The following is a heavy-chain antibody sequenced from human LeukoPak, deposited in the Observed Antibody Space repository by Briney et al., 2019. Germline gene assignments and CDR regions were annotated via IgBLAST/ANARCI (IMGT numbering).Heavy chain of an antibody. D-gene: IGHD4-17*01. J-gene: IGHJ5*01. V-gene: IGHV4-59*01. Sequence: PSETLSLTCTVSGASIGSYFWSWIPQPPGKGLEWIGYIYYGGGTNYNPSFESRITISVDTSKNRISLNLTSVTASDTAIYYCARERGDYDSDNWFDSWGQGTLVTVSS. CDR1: GASIGSYF. CDR3: ARERGDYDSDNWFDS. CDR2: IYYGGGT.